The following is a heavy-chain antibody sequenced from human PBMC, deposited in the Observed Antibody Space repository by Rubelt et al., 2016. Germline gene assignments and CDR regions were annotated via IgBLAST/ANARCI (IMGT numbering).Heavy chain of an antibody. V-gene: IGHV1-3*01. Sequence: QVQLVQSGAEVKKPGASVKVSCKASGYTFTSYAMHWVRQAPGHRLEWMGSINAGNGNTKYSQKSQGRVTMTRETSACTAYMELGSLRPEDTAVYYVARSKDTAMVTDADWYFDLWGRGTLVTVSS. CDR2: INAGNGNT. J-gene: IGHJ2*01. D-gene: IGHD5-18*01. CDR1: GYTFTSYA. CDR3: ARSKDTAMVTDADWYFDL.